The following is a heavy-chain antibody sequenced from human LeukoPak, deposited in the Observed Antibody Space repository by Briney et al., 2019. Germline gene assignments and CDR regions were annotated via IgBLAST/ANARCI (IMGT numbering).Heavy chain of an antibody. CDR2: ISGSGGST. D-gene: IGHD4-17*01. CDR3: ARDGGDYVGYWYFDL. J-gene: IGHJ2*01. Sequence: GGSLRLSCAASGFTFSSYAMSWVRQAPGKGLEWVSAISGSGGSTYYADSVKGRFTISRDNSKNTLYLQMNSLRAEDTAVYYCARDGGDYVGYWYFDLWGRGTLVTVSS. CDR1: GFTFSSYA. V-gene: IGHV3-23*01.